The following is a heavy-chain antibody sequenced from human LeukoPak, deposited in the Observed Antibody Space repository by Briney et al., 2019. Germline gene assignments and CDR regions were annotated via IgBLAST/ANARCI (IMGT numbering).Heavy chain of an antibody. V-gene: IGHV3-30-3*01. CDR3: ARDLKEPHYYYYYGMDV. Sequence: GRSLRLSCAASGFTFSSYAVHWVRQAPGKGLEWVAVISYDGSNKYYADSVKGRFTISRDNSKNTLYLQMNSLRAEDTAVYYCARDLKEPHYYYYYGMDVWGQGTTVTVSS. CDR2: ISYDGSNK. CDR1: GFTFSSYA. J-gene: IGHJ6*02. D-gene: IGHD1-26*01.